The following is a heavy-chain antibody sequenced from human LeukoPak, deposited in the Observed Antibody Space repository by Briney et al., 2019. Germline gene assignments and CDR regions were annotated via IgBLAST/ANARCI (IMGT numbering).Heavy chain of an antibody. D-gene: IGHD2-2*01. CDR1: GYTFTGYY. J-gene: IGHJ5*02. Sequence: ASVNVSCKASGYTFTGYYMHWVRQAPGQGLEWMGWVNPNSGGTNYAQKFQGRVTMTRDTSISTAYMELSRLRSDDTAVYYCARSGRYCSSTSCRNWFDPWGQGTLVTVSS. V-gene: IGHV1-2*02. CDR3: ARSGRYCSSTSCRNWFDP. CDR2: VNPNSGGT.